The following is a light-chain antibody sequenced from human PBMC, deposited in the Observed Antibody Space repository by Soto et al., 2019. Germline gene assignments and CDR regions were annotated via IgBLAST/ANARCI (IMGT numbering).Light chain of an antibody. CDR2: DAS. Sequence: DIPMTQSPSTLSASVGDGVTITCRASQNISVWLAWYQQRPGKAPKFLIYDASSLETGVPSRFSGSRSGTEFTLTIRSLQPDDFATYYCQQDDSSSPTFGQGTKLESK. CDR3: QQDDSSSPT. CDR1: QNISVW. V-gene: IGKV1-5*01. J-gene: IGKJ2*01.